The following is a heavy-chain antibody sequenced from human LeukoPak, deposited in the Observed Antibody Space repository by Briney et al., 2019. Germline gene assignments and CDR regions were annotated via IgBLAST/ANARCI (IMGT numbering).Heavy chain of an antibody. CDR3: ARTSGVSAAGSPYYFDY. CDR2: ISPYSGNT. Sequence: ASVKVSCKASGYTFHNYGISWVRQAPGQGLEWMGWISPYSGNTVYTERLQGRVTMTTDTSTTTAFMELRSLRSDDTAVYYCARTSGVSAAGSPYYFDYWGQGTLVTVSS. CDR1: GYTFHNYG. J-gene: IGHJ4*02. D-gene: IGHD6-13*01. V-gene: IGHV1-18*01.